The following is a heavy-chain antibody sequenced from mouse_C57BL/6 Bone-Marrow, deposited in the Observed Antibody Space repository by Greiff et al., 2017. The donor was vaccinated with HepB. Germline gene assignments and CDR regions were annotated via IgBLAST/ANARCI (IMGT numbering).Heavy chain of an antibody. Sequence: QVQLQQPGAELVKPGASVKMSCKASGYTFTSYWITWVKQRPGQGLEWIGDIYPGSGSTNYNEKFKSKATLTVDTSSSTAYRQLSSLTSEDSAVYYCARWRLLRAWFAYWGQGTLVTVSA. D-gene: IGHD2-3*01. CDR3: ARWRLLRAWFAY. CDR2: IYPGSGST. CDR1: GYTFTSYW. V-gene: IGHV1-55*01. J-gene: IGHJ3*01.